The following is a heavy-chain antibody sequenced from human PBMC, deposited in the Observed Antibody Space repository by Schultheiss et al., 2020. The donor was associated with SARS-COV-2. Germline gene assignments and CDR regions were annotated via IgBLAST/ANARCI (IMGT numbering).Heavy chain of an antibody. D-gene: IGHD1-26*01. CDR2: INHSGST. J-gene: IGHJ4*02. CDR1: GGSFSGYY. Sequence: ETLSLTCAVYGGSFSGYYWSWIRQPPGKGLEWIGEINHSGSTNYNPSLKSRVTISVDTSKNQFSLKLSSVTAADTAVYYCARVSRELLPPFDYFDYWGQGTLVTVSS. V-gene: IGHV4-34*01. CDR3: ARVSRELLPPFDYFDY.